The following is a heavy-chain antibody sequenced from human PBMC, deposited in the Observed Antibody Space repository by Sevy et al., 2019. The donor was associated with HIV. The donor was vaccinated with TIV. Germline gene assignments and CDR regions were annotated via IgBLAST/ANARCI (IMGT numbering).Heavy chain of an antibody. CDR2: ISGGGTYI. V-gene: IGHV3-21*01. J-gene: IGHJ3*02. CDR1: ELTFSSYS. CDR3: ARGTQDYGDYDRDAFDI. D-gene: IGHD4-17*01. Sequence: GGSLRLSCATSELTFSSYSMNWVRPAPGNGLEWVSSISGGGTYIYNADSVKGRFTTSRDNAQNSLSLKMNSLRAEDTAVYYCARGTQDYGDYDRDAFDIWGQGTMVTVSS.